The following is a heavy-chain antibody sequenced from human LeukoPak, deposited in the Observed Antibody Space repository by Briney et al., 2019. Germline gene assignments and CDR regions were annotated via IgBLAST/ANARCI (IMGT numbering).Heavy chain of an antibody. CDR3: AREGVGMEFYYYYYMDV. CDR2: ISSSGSTI. J-gene: IGHJ6*03. V-gene: IGHV3-11*04. D-gene: IGHD3-10*01. CDR1: GFTFSDYY. Sequence: GGSLRLSCAASGFTFSDYYMSWVRQAPGKGLEWVSYISSSGSTIYYADSVKGRLTISRDNAKNSLYLQMNSLRAEDTAVYYCAREGVGMEFYYYYYMDVWGKGTTVTVSS.